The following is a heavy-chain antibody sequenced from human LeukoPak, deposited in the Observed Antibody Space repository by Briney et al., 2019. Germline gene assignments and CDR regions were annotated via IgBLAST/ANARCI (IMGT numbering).Heavy chain of an antibody. CDR2: ISSSSSYI. D-gene: IGHD1-26*01. V-gene: IGHV3-21*01. CDR3: ARVGATVLFGVQY. J-gene: IGHJ4*02. Sequence: GGSLRLSCAASGVTFSSYSMNWVRHAPGTGLELVSSISSSSSYIYYADSVKGRFTISRDNAKNSLYLQMISLRAEDTAVYYCARVGATVLFGVQYWGQGTLVTVSS. CDR1: GVTFSSYS.